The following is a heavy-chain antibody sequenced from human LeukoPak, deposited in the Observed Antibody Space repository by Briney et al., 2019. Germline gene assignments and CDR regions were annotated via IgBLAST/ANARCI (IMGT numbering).Heavy chain of an antibody. CDR1: GASISSYNC. CDR2: IYRSGIT. J-gene: IGHJ4*02. CDR3: ARGASTVTGYFDY. V-gene: IGHV4-4*02. D-gene: IGHD4-17*01. Sequence: SETLSLTCAVSGASISSYNCWGWVRQSPGKVLEWIGEIYRSGITNYNPSLKSRVTISVDKSKNQFSLKLNSVAAADTAMYYCARGASTVTGYFDYWGQGTLVTVSS.